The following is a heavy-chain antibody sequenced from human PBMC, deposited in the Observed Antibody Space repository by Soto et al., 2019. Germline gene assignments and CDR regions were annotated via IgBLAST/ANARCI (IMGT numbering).Heavy chain of an antibody. J-gene: IGHJ4*02. CDR3: ATIQGHGDYYFDY. V-gene: IGHV3-23*01. Sequence: GGSLRLSCAASGFTFSSYAMSWVRQAPGKGLEWVSAISGSGGSTYYADSVKGRFTISRDNSKNTLYLQMNSLRAEDTAVYYCATIQGHGDYYFDYWGQGTLVTVSS. D-gene: IGHD4-17*01. CDR1: GFTFSSYA. CDR2: ISGSGGST.